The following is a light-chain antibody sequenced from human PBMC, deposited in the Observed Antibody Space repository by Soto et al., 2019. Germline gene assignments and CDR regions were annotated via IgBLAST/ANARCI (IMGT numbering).Light chain of an antibody. CDR1: QNINIY. V-gene: IGKV1-39*01. CDR3: QQSYTSPPFT. J-gene: IGKJ3*01. CDR2: AAS. Sequence: DIQMTQSPSALSASVGHRVTITCRASQNINIYLHWYQQKPGKAPALLIFAASSVRSGVPSRFSGSGSGTEFTLAISSLQPEDVATYYCQQSYTSPPFTFGPGTKVDIK.